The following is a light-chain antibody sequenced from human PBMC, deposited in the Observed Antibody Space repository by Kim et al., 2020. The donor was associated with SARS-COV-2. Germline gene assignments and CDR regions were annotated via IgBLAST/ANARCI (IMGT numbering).Light chain of an antibody. CDR1: QSFSSW. CDR2: KTS. CDR3: QQYNNLPIT. Sequence: GDRVTITCRASQSFSSWLAWYQQKPGKVPKLLIYKTSILESGVPSRFSGSGSGTEFTLTISSLQPDDFATYYCQQYNNLPITFGQRTRLEIK. V-gene: IGKV1-5*03. J-gene: IGKJ5*01.